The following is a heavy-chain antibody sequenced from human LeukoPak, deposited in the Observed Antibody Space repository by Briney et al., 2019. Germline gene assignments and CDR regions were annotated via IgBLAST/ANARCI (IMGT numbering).Heavy chain of an antibody. Sequence: ASVQVSCKASGGSFSNYAINWVRQAPGQGLEWMGGIIPIFGTANYGQKFQGRVTTTADESTSTAYMELSSLTSEDTAVYYCARKKISATENWFDPWGQGTLVTVSS. D-gene: IGHD6-13*01. CDR1: GGSFSNYA. CDR3: ARKKISATENWFDP. V-gene: IGHV1-69*13. CDR2: IIPIFGTA. J-gene: IGHJ5*02.